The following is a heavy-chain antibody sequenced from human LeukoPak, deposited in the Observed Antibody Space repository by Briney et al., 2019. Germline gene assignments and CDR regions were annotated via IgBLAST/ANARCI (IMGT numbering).Heavy chain of an antibody. CDR2: INPNSGGT. CDR1: GYTITDYY. V-gene: IGHV1-2*02. Sequence: ASVKVSCKASGYTITDYYMHWVRQAPGQGLEWMGWINPNSGGTNYAQKFQGRVTMTRDTSISTAYMELSRLRSDDTAVYYCARERRAVAGPDFDYWGQGTLVTVSS. CDR3: ARERRAVAGPDFDY. D-gene: IGHD6-19*01. J-gene: IGHJ4*02.